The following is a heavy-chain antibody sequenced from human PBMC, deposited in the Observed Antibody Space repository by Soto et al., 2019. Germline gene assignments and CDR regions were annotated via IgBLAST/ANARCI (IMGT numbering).Heavy chain of an antibody. Sequence: QVQLVQSGAEVKKPGSSVKVSCKASGGTLSRSAISWVRQAPGQGLEWMGGIIPIFGPATYAQKFRGRVSIIADESTRTAYMEMSSLRSDDTAVYYCGTGSSWTKVESWGQGTLVTVSS. J-gene: IGHJ4*02. CDR3: GTGSSWTKVES. CDR1: GGTLSRSA. V-gene: IGHV1-69*01. D-gene: IGHD6-13*01. CDR2: IIPIFGPA.